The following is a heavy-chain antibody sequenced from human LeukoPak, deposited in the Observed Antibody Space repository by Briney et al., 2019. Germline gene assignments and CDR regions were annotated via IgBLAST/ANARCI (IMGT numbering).Heavy chain of an antibody. V-gene: IGHV1-18*01. CDR1: GYTFTSYG. Sequence: ASVKVSCKASGYTFTSYGISWVRQAPGQRLEWMGWISAYNGNTNYAQKLQGRVTMTTDTSTSTAYMELRSLRSDDTAVYYCARETDGGYSSSWYWFDPWGQGTLVTVSS. J-gene: IGHJ5*02. D-gene: IGHD6-13*01. CDR3: ARETDGGYSSSWYWFDP. CDR2: ISAYNGNT.